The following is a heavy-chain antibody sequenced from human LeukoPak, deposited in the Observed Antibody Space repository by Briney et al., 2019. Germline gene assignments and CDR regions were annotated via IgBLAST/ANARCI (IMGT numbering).Heavy chain of an antibody. V-gene: IGHV3-53*01. CDR1: GFIVSSNY. Sequence: GGSLRLSCAAAGFIVSSNYMSWVRQAPGKGLEWVSVIYSGGTTFYADSVKGRFTISRDNSKNTLSLQMNSLRAEDTAVYYCAKTYCTSISCYFDYWGQGTLVPVSS. J-gene: IGHJ4*02. CDR2: IYSGGTT. D-gene: IGHD2-2*01. CDR3: AKTYCTSISCYFDY.